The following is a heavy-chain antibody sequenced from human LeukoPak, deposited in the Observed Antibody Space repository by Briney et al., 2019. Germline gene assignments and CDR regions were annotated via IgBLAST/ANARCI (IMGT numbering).Heavy chain of an antibody. CDR3: ARGGTTPVYYYYGMDV. CDR1: GFTVSSNY. D-gene: IGHD1-7*01. Sequence: GGSLRLSCAASGFTVSSNYMSWVRQAPGKGLEWVSVIYSGGSTYYADSVKGRFTISRDNSKNTLYLQMNNLRAEDTAVYYCARGGTTPVYYYYGMDVWGQGTTVTVSS. V-gene: IGHV3-53*01. J-gene: IGHJ6*02. CDR2: IYSGGST.